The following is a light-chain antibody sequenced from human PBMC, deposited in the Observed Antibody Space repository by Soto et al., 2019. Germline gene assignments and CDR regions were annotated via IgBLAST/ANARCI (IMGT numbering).Light chain of an antibody. Sequence: QSVLNQQPSASGTPGQRVTISCSGSSSNIVSNYVYWYQQLPGTAPKLLIYRNNQRPSGVPDRFSGSKSGTSASLAISVLRSEDEADYYCAAWDDSLSGRVFGGVTKLTVL. CDR2: RNN. CDR1: SSNIVSNY. CDR3: AAWDDSLSGRV. J-gene: IGLJ3*02. V-gene: IGLV1-47*01.